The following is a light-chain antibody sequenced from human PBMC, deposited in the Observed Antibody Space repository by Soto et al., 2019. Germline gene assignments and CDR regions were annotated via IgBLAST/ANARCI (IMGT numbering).Light chain of an antibody. CDR1: QDIDNS. V-gene: IGKV1-33*01. CDR3: QQYNSYWT. Sequence: DVQMTQSPSSLSASVGDRVTITCQASQDIDNSLNWYQQKPGKAPKLLIYDASNLESGVPSRFSGSGSGTEFTLTISSLQPDDFATYYCQQYNSYWTFGQGTKVDIK. CDR2: DAS. J-gene: IGKJ1*01.